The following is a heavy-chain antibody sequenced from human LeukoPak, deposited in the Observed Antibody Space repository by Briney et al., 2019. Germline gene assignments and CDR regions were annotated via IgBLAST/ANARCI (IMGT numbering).Heavy chain of an antibody. Sequence: SETLSLTCTVSGGSISSSSYYWGWVRQPPGKGLEWIGEINHSGSTNYNPSLKSRVTISVDTSKNQFSLKLSSVTAADTAVYYCARIEWVGAWLRYDYWGQGTLVTVSS. D-gene: IGHD6-19*01. CDR3: ARIEWVGAWLRYDY. CDR1: GGSISSSSYY. CDR2: INHSGST. V-gene: IGHV4-39*07. J-gene: IGHJ4*02.